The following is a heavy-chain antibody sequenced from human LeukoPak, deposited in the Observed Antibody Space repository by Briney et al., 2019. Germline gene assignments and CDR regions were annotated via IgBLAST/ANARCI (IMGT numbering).Heavy chain of an antibody. D-gene: IGHD1-26*01. CDR2: ISAYNGNT. CDR1: GYTFTTYG. V-gene: IGHV1-18*01. Sequence: GASVKVSCKASGYTFTTYGIIWVRQAPGQGLEWMGWISAYNGNTKYAQKLQGRVTMTTDTSTSTAYMELKSLRSDDTAVYYCARDQMGGSYYGYFQHWGQGTLVTVSS. CDR3: ARDQMGGSYYGYFQH. J-gene: IGHJ1*01.